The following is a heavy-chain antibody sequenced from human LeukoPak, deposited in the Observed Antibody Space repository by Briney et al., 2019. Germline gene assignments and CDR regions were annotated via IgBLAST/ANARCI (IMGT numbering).Heavy chain of an antibody. J-gene: IGHJ5*02. CDR1: GYTFTSYA. CDR3: ARGLRVSNWFDP. CDR2: INAGNGNT. Sequence: ASVKVPCKASGYTFTSYAMHWVRQAPGQRLEWMGWINAGNGNTKYSQKLQGRVTMTTDTSTSTAYMELRSLRSDDTAVYYCARGLRVSNWFDPWGPGTLVTVSS. V-gene: IGHV1-3*01. D-gene: IGHD6-13*01.